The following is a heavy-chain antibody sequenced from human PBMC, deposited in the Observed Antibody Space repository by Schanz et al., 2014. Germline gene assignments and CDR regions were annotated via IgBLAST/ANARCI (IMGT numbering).Heavy chain of an antibody. CDR2: IFFRGST. CDR1: GGSISSGGYS. V-gene: IGHV4-30-4*07. Sequence: QVQLQESGPGLVKPSQTLSLTCAVSGGSISSGGYSWSWIRQPPGKGLEWIGYIFFRGSTYYNPSLKSRVTISIATSKNQFSRRLTSVTAADTAVYYCYGMDVWGQGTTVTVSS. CDR3: YGMDV. J-gene: IGHJ6*02.